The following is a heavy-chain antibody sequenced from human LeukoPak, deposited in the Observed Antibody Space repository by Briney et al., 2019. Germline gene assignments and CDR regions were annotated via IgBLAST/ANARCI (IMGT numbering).Heavy chain of an antibody. CDR2: IKQDGSEK. D-gene: IGHD3-10*01. V-gene: IGHV3-7*01. CDR3: TKDQWWFGESNAFDV. Sequence: GGSLRLSCAASGFTFSSYAMHWVRQAPGKGLEWVANIKQDGSEKYYVDSVKGRFTISRDNAKNSLYLQMNSLRAEDTAVYYCTKDQWWFGESNAFDVWGQGTVVTVSS. CDR1: GFTFSSYA. J-gene: IGHJ3*01.